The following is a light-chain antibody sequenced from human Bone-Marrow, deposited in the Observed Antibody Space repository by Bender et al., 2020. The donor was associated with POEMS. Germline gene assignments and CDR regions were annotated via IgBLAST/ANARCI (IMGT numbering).Light chain of an antibody. Sequence: QSALTQPPSASGSPGQSVTISCTGTRSDVGRYDYVSWYQQHPGKAPKLMIYEVTKRPSGVPDRFSGSKFGNTASLTVSGLQGEDEADYYCSSYADSNNLIFGGGTKLTVL. CDR3: SSYADSNNLI. J-gene: IGLJ2*01. CDR2: EVT. V-gene: IGLV2-8*01. CDR1: RSDVGRYDY.